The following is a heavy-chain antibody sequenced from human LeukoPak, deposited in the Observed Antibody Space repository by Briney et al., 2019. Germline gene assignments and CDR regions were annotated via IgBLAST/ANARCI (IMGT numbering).Heavy chain of an antibody. Sequence: GGSLRLSCSASGFTITSYAMHWVRQAPGKGLEYVSALSSNGEIKFYADSVKGRFTISRDSSKNTLDLQMSSLRAEDTALDYCVKTYSGTYYDFWGQGTLVTVSS. D-gene: IGHD1-26*01. CDR2: LSSNGEIK. J-gene: IGHJ4*02. CDR3: VKTYSGTYYDF. V-gene: IGHV3-64D*06. CDR1: GFTITSYA.